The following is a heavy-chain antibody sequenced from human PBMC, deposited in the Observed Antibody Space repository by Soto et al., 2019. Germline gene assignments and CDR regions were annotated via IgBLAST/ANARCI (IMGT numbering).Heavy chain of an antibody. CDR3: ARQVGLYYFDH. D-gene: IGHD2-15*01. Sequence: EAQLVESGGGLVQPGGSLRLSCEASGFTVSSNYMSWVRQAPGKGLEWVSILYSGGSTHYADSVKGRVTISGHNPTNTLYLQMNRLRKDDTAVYYCARQVGLYYFDHWGQGTVVTVSS. V-gene: IGHV3-53*04. J-gene: IGHJ4*02. CDR1: GFTVSSNY. CDR2: LYSGGST.